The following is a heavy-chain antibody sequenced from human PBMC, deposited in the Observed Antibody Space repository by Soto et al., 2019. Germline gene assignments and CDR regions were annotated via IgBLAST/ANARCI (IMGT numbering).Heavy chain of an antibody. J-gene: IGHJ4*02. V-gene: IGHV4-4*02. D-gene: IGHD6-19*01. Sequence: QVQLQESGPGLVKPSGTLSLTCAVSGGSISRTRGWRWVRQPPGKGLGWIGELYHRGSPNYNPSLTSRVSISVDESKNQFSLQLSSVTAADTAVYYCAKVWDFSRGWIDCWGQGTLVTVSS. CDR3: AKVWDFSRGWIDC. CDR1: GGSISRTRG. CDR2: LYHRGSP.